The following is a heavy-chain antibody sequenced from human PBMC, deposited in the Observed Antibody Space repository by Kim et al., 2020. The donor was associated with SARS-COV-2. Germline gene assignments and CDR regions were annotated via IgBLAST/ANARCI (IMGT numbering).Heavy chain of an antibody. J-gene: IGHJ6*02. V-gene: IGHV3-21*01. CDR2: ISSSSSYI. D-gene: IGHD5-12*01. CDR1: GFTFSSYS. CDR3: ARRRDGYNWGYYYYGMDV. Sequence: GGSLRLSCAASGFTFSSYSMNWVRQAPGKGLEWVSSISSSSSYIYYADSVKGRFTISRDNAKNSLYLQMNSLRAEDTAVYYCARRRDGYNWGYYYYGMDVWGQGTTVTVSS.